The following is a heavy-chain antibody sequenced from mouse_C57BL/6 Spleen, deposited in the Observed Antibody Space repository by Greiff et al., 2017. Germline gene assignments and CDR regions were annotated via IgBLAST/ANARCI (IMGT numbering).Heavy chain of an antibody. Sequence: LEESGPELVKPGASVKISCKASGYSFTDYNMNWVKQSNGKSLEWIGVINPNYGTTSYNQKFKGKATLTVDQSSSTAYMQLNSLTSEDSAVYYCARSGYYGSSYWAMDYWGQGTSVTVSS. CDR2: INPNYGTT. J-gene: IGHJ4*01. D-gene: IGHD1-1*01. CDR1: GYSFTDYN. CDR3: ARSGYYGSSYWAMDY. V-gene: IGHV1-39*01.